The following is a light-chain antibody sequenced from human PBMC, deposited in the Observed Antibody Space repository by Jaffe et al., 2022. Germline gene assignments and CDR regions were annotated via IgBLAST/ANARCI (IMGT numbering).Light chain of an antibody. CDR1: QSLVHSNEHYY. V-gene: IGKV2-28*01. J-gene: IGKJ3*01. CDR2: LTS. Sequence: DIVMTQSPLSLSVTPGESASISCRSSQSLVHSNEHYYLDWYLQKPGQPPQLLISLTSTRAPGIPDRFSGSGSDRNFTLKISRVEAEDVGVYYCMQGIQSPHTFGPGTRVDLK. CDR3: MQGIQSPHT.